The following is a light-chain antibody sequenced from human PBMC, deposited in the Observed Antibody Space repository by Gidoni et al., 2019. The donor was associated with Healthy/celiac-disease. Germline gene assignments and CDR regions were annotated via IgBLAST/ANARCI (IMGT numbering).Light chain of an antibody. CDR3: QQYYSYPWT. Sequence: AIRMTQSPSSFSASTGDRVTITCRASQGSSSYLVWYQQKPGKAPKLLIYAASTLQSGVPSRFSGSGSGTDFTLTISCLQSEDFATYYCQQYYSYPWTFGQGTKVEIK. CDR1: QGSSSY. J-gene: IGKJ1*01. CDR2: AAS. V-gene: IGKV1-8*01.